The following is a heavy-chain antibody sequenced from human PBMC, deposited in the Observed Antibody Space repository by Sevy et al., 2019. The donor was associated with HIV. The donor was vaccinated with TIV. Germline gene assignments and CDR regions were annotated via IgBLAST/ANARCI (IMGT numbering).Heavy chain of an antibody. J-gene: IGHJ4*02. CDR3: ARGRAPDNGRYYFDS. V-gene: IGHV1-18*01. CDR2: ITPDSGDT. CDR1: GDIFCIYD. Sequence: ASVKVSCKASGDIFCIYDISWVRQAPGQGLEWMGWITPDSGDTNYAQKLQGRVTMTTDTSTRTSYMELSSLTSDDAGVYYCARGRAPDNGRYYFDSWAQGTLVTVSS. D-gene: IGHD1-26*01.